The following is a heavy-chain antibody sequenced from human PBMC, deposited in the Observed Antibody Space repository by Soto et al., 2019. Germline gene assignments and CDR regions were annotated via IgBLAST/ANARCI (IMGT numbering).Heavy chain of an antibody. J-gene: IGHJ5*02. Sequence: AVKVSCKASGGTFSSYAISWVRQAPGQGLEWMGGIIPILGTANYAQKFQGRVTITADGSTSTAYMELSSLRSEDTAVYYCARGVPNTAMVESWFDPWGQGTLVTVSS. CDR1: GGTFSSYA. CDR2: IIPILGTA. V-gene: IGHV1-69*13. CDR3: ARGVPNTAMVESWFDP. D-gene: IGHD5-18*01.